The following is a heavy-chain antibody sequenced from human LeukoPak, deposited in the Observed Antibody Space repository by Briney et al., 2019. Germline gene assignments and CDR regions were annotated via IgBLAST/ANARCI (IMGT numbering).Heavy chain of an antibody. CDR3: ARVPGIAAAATDY. CDR1: RYTFTGYY. J-gene: IGHJ4*02. D-gene: IGHD6-13*01. CDR2: INPNRWGK. V-gene: IGHV1-2*02. Sequence: ASVTVSCLASRYTFTGYYMHWVRQAPGQGVEWMGWINPNRWGKNYAHEFQDRVTMTRGTSFSTAYMELRRLRSDGTAVYYCARVPGIAAAATDYWGQGTLVTVSS.